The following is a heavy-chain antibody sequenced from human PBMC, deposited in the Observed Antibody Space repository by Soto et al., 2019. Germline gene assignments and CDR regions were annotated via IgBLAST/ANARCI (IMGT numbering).Heavy chain of an antibody. V-gene: IGHV3-23*01. D-gene: IGHD6-19*01. CDR1: GFTFTNYA. CDR3: AKGVSSSAWSASDS. CDR2: ISDSDNAT. Sequence: EVQLLESGGGLVQPGGSLRISCAASGFTFTNYAMTLVRQAPGKGLEWVSVISDSDNATYYADSVKGRFTVSRDNSKNTLYLQFNSLRAEDTAVYYCAKGVSSSAWSASDSWGQGTLVTVSS. J-gene: IGHJ4*02.